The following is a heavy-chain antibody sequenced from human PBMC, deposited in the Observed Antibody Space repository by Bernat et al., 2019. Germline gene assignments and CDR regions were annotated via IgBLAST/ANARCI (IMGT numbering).Heavy chain of an antibody. V-gene: IGHV4-30-2*01. CDR3: AREDYEGLFDF. Sequence: QLQLQESGSGLVKPSQTLSLTCAVSGDSIGSGGYSWNWIRQPPGKGPEWIGYIFHSGATYFNPSLKSRVSMSVDRSRNQFFLKLTSVTAADTAVYYCAREDYEGLFDFWGQGTLVTVS. D-gene: IGHD4-17*01. CDR1: GDSIGSGGYS. J-gene: IGHJ4*02. CDR2: IFHSGAT.